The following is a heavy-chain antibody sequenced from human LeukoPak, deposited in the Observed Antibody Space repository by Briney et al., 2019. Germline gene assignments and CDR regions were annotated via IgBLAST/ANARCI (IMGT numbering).Heavy chain of an antibody. D-gene: IGHD2-2*01. CDR3: ARALSPYQYPFFDY. CDR1: GDSISKYY. J-gene: IGHJ4*02. V-gene: IGHV4-59*01. Sequence: SETLSLTCAVSGDSISKYYWSWIRQPPGEGLEWIGYISNGGTTNYNPSLKSRVTISVDTSKNQFSLKLSSVTAADTAVYYCARALSPYQYPFFDYWGQGTLVTVSS. CDR2: ISNGGTT.